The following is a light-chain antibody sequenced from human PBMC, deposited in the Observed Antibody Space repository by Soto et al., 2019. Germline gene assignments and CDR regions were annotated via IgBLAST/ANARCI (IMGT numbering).Light chain of an antibody. V-gene: IGKV3-15*01. CDR3: QQYNYWLVYT. Sequence: EIVMTQSPATLSVSPGERVTLSCRASQNLSTNLAWYQQRPGQAPRLLIYAASTRATGIPARFSGSGSGTEFALTISSLQSEDFAVYYCQQYNYWLVYTFGQGTKLEIK. CDR2: AAS. CDR1: QNLSTN. J-gene: IGKJ2*01.